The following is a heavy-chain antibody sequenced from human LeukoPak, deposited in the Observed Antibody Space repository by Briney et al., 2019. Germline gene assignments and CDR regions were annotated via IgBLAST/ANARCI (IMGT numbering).Heavy chain of an antibody. J-gene: IGHJ5*02. CDR3: ARVVPAAIEASRVWWFDH. CDR2: ISAYNGNT. V-gene: IGHV1-18*01. D-gene: IGHD2-2*02. CDR1: GYTFTSYG. Sequence: ASVKVSCKASGYTFTSYGISWVRQAPGQGLEWMGWISAYNGNTNYAQKLQGRVTMTTDTSTSTAYMELRGLRSDDTAVYYCARVVPAAIEASRVWWFDHWGQGTLVTVSS.